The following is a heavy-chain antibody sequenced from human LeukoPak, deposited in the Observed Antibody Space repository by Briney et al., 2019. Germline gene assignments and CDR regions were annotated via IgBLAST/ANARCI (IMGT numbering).Heavy chain of an antibody. CDR1: GGSVTSHF. CDR3: ARDQGGSRRDSDY. Sequence: SETLSLTCTVSGGSVTSHFRNWIWQPAGKGLEWIGRIYTTSGSTNYNPSLNSRVTMSVDTSKNQFSLNLSSVTAADTAVYYCARDQGGSRRDSDYWGQGALVTVSS. V-gene: IGHV4-4*07. J-gene: IGHJ4*02. D-gene: IGHD1-26*01. CDR2: IYTTSGST.